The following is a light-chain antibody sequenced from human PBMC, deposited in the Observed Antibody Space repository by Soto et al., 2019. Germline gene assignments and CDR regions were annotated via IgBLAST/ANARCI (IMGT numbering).Light chain of an antibody. CDR2: GAS. Sequence: EIVMTQSPATLSVSPGERATLSCRASQSISDNLAWYQQRPGQSPRLLIYGASSRATGIPARFSGSGSGTEFSLTINSLQSEDFAVYYCQQYNNWPPYTFGQGTKLEIK. V-gene: IGKV3-15*01. CDR3: QQYNNWPPYT. CDR1: QSISDN. J-gene: IGKJ2*01.